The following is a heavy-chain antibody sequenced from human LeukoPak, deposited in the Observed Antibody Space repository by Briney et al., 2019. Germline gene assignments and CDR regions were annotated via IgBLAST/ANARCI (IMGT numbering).Heavy chain of an antibody. CDR2: ISYDGSNK. D-gene: IGHD3-3*01. J-gene: IGHJ6*03. CDR1: GFTFSSYA. Sequence: GSLRLSCAASGFTFSSYAMHWVRQAPGKGLEWVAVISYDGSNKYYADSVKGRFTISRDNSKNTLYLQMNSLRAEDTAVYYCAKEGRRVRTSSNYDFWSGYLPMDVWGKGTTVTVSS. V-gene: IGHV3-30-3*01. CDR3: AKEGRRVRTSSNYDFWSGYLPMDV.